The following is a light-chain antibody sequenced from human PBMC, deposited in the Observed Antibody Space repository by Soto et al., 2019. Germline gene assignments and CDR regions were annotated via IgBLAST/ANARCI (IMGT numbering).Light chain of an antibody. CDR2: GGS. CDR3: QQYDNSPMYT. CDR1: QTVRSGY. V-gene: IGKV3-20*01. J-gene: IGKJ2*01. Sequence: VVTQSPGTLSLSPGERASLSCRTSQTVRSGYLAWYQQKPGQAPRLLIYGGSNRATGIPDRFSGSGSATDFTLTISRLEPEDSAVYYCQQYDNSPMYTFGQGTKLEIK.